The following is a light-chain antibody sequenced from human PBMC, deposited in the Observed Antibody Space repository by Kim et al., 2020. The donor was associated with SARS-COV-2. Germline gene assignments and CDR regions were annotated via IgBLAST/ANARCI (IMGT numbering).Light chain of an antibody. V-gene: IGKV1-17*01. Sequence: AAVGERVTITCRASQDIRNDLGWYQQNPGRAPKRLIYGASSLQSGVPSRFSGSGAGTEFTLTISSVQPEDFATYFCLQHSTYPITFGQGTRLEIK. CDR3: LQHSTYPIT. CDR2: GAS. CDR1: QDIRND. J-gene: IGKJ5*01.